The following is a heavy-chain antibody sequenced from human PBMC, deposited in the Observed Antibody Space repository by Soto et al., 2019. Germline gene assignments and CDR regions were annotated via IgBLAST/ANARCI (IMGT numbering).Heavy chain of an antibody. J-gene: IGHJ6*02. Sequence: SETLSLTCVVSGGPISPYSWGWIRQPPGKGLEWIGTFYYSGRTFYNPSLESRVTISVDPSKNQFSLKVSSVTAADTAVYYCARLGGYCANARCYGYYGMDVWGQGTTVTVSS. V-gene: IGHV4-39*01. D-gene: IGHD2-8*01. CDR2: FYYSGRT. CDR1: GGPISPYS. CDR3: ARLGGYCANARCYGYYGMDV.